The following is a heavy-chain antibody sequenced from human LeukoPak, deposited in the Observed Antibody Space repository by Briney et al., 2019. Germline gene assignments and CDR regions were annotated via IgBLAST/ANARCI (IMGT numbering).Heavy chain of an antibody. D-gene: IGHD3-10*01. J-gene: IGHJ6*03. CDR1: GYTFTGYY. CDR3: ARVSYYGSGSYYFGYYYYYMDV. Sequence: ASVKVSCKASGYTFTGYYMHWVRQAPGQGLEWMGWISAYNGNTNYAQKLQGRVTMTTDTSTSTAYMELRSLRSDDTAVYYCARVSYYGSGSYYFGYYYYYMDVWGKGTTVTISS. CDR2: ISAYNGNT. V-gene: IGHV1-18*04.